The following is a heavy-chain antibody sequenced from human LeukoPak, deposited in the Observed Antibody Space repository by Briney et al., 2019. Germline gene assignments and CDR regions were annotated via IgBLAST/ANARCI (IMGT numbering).Heavy chain of an antibody. V-gene: IGHV4-34*01. CDR3: ARAKYGSGRHFDY. D-gene: IGHD3-10*01. J-gene: IGHJ4*02. CDR1: GGSFSGYY. Sequence: SETLSLTCAVYGGSFSGYYWGWIRQPPGKGLEWIGEISHSGSTNYNPSLKSRVTISVDTSKNQFSLKLSSVTAADTAVYYCARAKYGSGRHFDYWGQGTLVTVSS. CDR2: ISHSGST.